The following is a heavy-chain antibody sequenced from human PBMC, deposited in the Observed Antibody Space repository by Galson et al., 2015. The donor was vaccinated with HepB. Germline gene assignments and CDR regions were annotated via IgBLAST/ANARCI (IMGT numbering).Heavy chain of an antibody. CDR1: GFTFSSYG. Sequence: SLRLSCAASGFTFSSYGMHWVRQAPGKGLEWVAVISYDGSNKYYADSVKGRFTISRDNSKNTLYLQMNSLRAEDTAVYYCAREARIAQPPVTIDYWGQGTLVTVSS. CDR3: AREARIAQPPVTIDY. D-gene: IGHD6-13*01. J-gene: IGHJ4*02. V-gene: IGHV3-30*03. CDR2: ISYDGSNK.